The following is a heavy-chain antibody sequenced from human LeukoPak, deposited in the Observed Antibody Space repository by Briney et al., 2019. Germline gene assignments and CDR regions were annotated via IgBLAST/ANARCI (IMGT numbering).Heavy chain of an antibody. J-gene: IGHJ4*02. CDR1: GFTFGDYA. V-gene: IGHV3-49*04. D-gene: IGHD3-16*02. CDR3: TRDRYDYVWGSYPLDY. CDR2: IRSKAYGGTT. Sequence: GGSLRPSCTASGFTFGDYAMSWVRQAPGKGLEWVGFIRSKAYGGTTEYAASVKGRFTISRDDSKSIAHLQMNSLKTEDTAVYYCTRDRYDYVWGSYPLDYWGQGTLVTVSS.